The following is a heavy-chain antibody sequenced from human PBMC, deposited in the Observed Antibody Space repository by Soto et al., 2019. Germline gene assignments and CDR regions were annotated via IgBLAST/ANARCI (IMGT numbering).Heavy chain of an antibody. D-gene: IGHD1-7*01. CDR2: IYRTGST. CDR3: ASRDPGTSVDY. CDR1: GGSFTSNNW. J-gene: IGHJ4*02. Sequence: SETLSLTCAVSGGSFTSNNWWTWVRQPPGQGLEWIGEIYRTGSTNYNPSLKSRVTISLDKSEIQFSLKVTSLTAADTAVYYCASRDPGTSVDYWGQGTLVTVSS. V-gene: IGHV4-4*02.